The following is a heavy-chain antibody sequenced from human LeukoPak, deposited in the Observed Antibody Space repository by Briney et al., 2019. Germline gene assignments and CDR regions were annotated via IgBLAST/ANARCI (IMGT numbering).Heavy chain of an antibody. V-gene: IGHV4-59*01. D-gene: IGHD1-14*01. CDR2: IYYSGST. CDR1: GGAISSYY. J-gene: IGHJ5*02. CDR3: ARENRVYNWFDP. Sequence: SETLSLTCTVSGGAISSYYWSWIRQPPGKGLEWIGYIYYSGSTNYNPSLKSRVTISVDTSKNQFSLKLSSVTAADTAVYYCARENRVYNWFDPWGQGTLVTVSS.